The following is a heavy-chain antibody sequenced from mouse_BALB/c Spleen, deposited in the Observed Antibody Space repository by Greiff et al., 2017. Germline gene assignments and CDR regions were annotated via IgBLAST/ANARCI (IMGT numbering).Heavy chain of an antibody. J-gene: IGHJ1*01. CDR1: GFSLTSYG. D-gene: IGHD2-10*02. V-gene: IGHV2-9*02. Sequence: VQLQESGPGLVAPSQSLSITCTVSGFSLTSYGVHWVRQPPGKGLEWLGVIWAGGSTNYNSALMSRLSISKDNSKSQVFLKMNSLQTDDTAMYYCAREKYGNHYWYFDVWGAGTTVTVSS. CDR2: IWAGGST. CDR3: AREKYGNHYWYFDV.